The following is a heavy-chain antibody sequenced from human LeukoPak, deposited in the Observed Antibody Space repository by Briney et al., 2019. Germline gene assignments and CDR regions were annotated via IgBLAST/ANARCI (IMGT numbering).Heavy chain of an antibody. CDR3: THSHCKSDCHGYNWFDP. Sequence: PGWSLRLSCAASGFTFSNAWMSWVRQAPGKGLEWASRIKSKADGGTADYAAPVKGRFIISRDDSKATLYLQMNSLNTEDTAVYYCTHSHCKSDCHGYNWFDPWGQGTLVTVSS. CDR1: GFTFSNAW. V-gene: IGHV3-15*01. CDR2: IKSKADGGTA. D-gene: IGHD2/OR15-2a*01. J-gene: IGHJ5*02.